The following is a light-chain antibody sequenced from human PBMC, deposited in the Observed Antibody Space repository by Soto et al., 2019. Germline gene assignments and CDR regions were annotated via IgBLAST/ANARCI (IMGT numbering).Light chain of an antibody. V-gene: IGKV1-5*03. CDR3: QQYNDFQYT. CDR1: QSIGSW. CDR2: KAT. Sequence: DIQMTQSPSTLSASVGDGVTITCRASQSIGSWLAWYQQKPGQAPKLLIYKATNLPSVVPSRFSGSGSGTDFRLTISSLQPEDSATYFCQQYNDFQYTFGPGTKLEI. J-gene: IGKJ2*01.